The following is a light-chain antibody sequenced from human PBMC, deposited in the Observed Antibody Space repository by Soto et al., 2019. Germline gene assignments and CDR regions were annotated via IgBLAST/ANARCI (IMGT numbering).Light chain of an antibody. CDR1: SSDVGSDNF. J-gene: IGLJ1*01. Sequence: QSVLTQPASVSGSPGQSITISCTGTSSDVGSDNFVSWYQQHPGKAPKLMIYEVTKRPSGVSSCFSGSKSGNTASLTISGLQAEDEADYYCCSYAGSSTFYVFGTGTKVTVL. CDR2: EVT. CDR3: CSYAGSSTFYV. V-gene: IGLV2-23*02.